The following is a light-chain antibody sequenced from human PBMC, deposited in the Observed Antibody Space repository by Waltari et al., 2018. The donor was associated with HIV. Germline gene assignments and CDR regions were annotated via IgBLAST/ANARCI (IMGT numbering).Light chain of an antibody. J-gene: IGKJ5*01. CDR1: RTVNFN. CDR2: GSY. V-gene: IGKV3D-15*01. CDR3: QQYENWPPNT. Sequence: EIVLTRSPATLSLSPGERVPFSSSPSRTVNFNLAWYQKKPGQAPSLLIYGSYGRAAGIAARCSGSGSGTEFTLTISSLQSEDFAYYYCQQYENWPPNTFGQGTRLEIK.